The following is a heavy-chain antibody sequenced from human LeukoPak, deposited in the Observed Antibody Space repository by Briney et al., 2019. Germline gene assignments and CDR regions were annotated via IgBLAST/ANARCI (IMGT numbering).Heavy chain of an antibody. CDR2: IKQDGSEK. CDR3: ARGLIAAPIGY. Sequence: GGSLRLSCAASGFTFSSYWMSWVRQAPGKGLEWMANIKQDGSEKYYVDSVKGRFTISRDNAKNSLYLQMNSLRAEDTAVYYCARGLIAAPIGYWGQGTLVTVSS. D-gene: IGHD6-6*01. CDR1: GFTFSSYW. V-gene: IGHV3-7*01. J-gene: IGHJ4*02.